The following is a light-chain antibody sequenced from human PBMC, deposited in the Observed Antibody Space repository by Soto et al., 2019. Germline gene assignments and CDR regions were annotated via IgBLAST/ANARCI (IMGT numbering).Light chain of an antibody. CDR1: QVMSSW. Sequence: DIQMTQSPSSVSASVGDTVTITFRASQVMSSWLAWYQQKPGQAPKLLIFAASKLQSGVPSRFSGSGSGTDFTLTISCLQSEDFATYYCQQYNSYPLTFGGGTKVDI. V-gene: IGKV1D-16*01. J-gene: IGKJ4*01. CDR3: QQYNSYPLT. CDR2: AAS.